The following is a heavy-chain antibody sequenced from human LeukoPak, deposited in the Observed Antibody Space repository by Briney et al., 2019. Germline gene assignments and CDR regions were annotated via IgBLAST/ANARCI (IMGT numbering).Heavy chain of an antibody. D-gene: IGHD6-13*01. CDR1: GSTFDDYA. CDR3: AKGTGEATAGPRRQYFFDF. CDR2: LTSNSDAM. V-gene: IGHV3-9*01. Sequence: GGSLRLSCAASGSTFDDYAMHWVRQAPGKGLEWVAGLTSNSDAMGYARSVGGRFTISRDNAKNTLFLQMNSLGPEDTAFYYCAKGTGEATAGPRRQYFFDFWGQGTLVTVSS. J-gene: IGHJ4*02.